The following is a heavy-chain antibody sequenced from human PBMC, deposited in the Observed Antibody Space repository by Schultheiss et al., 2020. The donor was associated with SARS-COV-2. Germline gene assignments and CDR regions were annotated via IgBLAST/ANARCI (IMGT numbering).Heavy chain of an antibody. Sequence: GGSLRLSCAASGFTVSSNYMSWVRQAPGKGLEWVALIWYDGSNKYYADSVKGRFTISRDNAKNSLYLQMNSLRAEDTAVYYCARDWGYGSGYWYYYYGMDVWGQGTTVTVSS. CDR2: IWYDGSNK. CDR3: ARDWGYGSGYWYYYYGMDV. J-gene: IGHJ6*02. V-gene: IGHV3-33*08. D-gene: IGHD3-10*01. CDR1: GFTVSSNY.